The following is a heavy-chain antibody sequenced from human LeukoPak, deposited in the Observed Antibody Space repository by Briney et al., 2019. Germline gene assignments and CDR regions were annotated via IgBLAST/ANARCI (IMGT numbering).Heavy chain of an antibody. V-gene: IGHV3-15*01. CDR1: GFTFSNAW. Sequence: GGSLRLSCAASGFTFSNAWMSWVRQAPGKGLEWVGRIKSKTDGGTTDYTAPVKGRFTISRDDSKNTLYLQMNSLKTEDTAVYYCTTDVWGTQYYDFWSGYYNAYWGQGTLVTVSS. CDR3: TTDVWGTQYYDFWSGYYNAY. CDR2: IKSKTDGGTT. D-gene: IGHD3-3*01. J-gene: IGHJ4*02.